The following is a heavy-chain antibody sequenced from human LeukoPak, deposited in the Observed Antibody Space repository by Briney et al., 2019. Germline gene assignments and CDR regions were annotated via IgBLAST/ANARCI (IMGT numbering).Heavy chain of an antibody. J-gene: IGHJ6*03. V-gene: IGHV1-46*03. CDR2: INPSGGST. D-gene: IGHD2-15*01. Sequence: ASVKVSCKASGYTFTGYYMHWVRQAPGQGLEWMGIINPSGGSTSYAQKFQGRVTMTRDTSTSTVYMELSSLRPEDTAVYYCAIRSYCSGGSCYPRGYYYYYMDVWGKGITVTVSS. CDR3: AIRSYCSGGSCYPRGYYYYYMDV. CDR1: GYTFTGYY.